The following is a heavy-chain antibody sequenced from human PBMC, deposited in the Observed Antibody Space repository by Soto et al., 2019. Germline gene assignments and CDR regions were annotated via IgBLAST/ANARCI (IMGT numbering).Heavy chain of an antibody. CDR2: IYYSGST. CDR3: AREGSYKNYYYYGMDV. D-gene: IGHD2-15*01. CDR1: GGSTSRYY. V-gene: IGHV4-59*01. Sequence: SETLSLTCTVSGGSTSRYYWSWIRQPPGKGLEWIGYIYYSGSTNYNPSLKSRVTISVDTSKNQFSLKLSSVTAADTAVYYCAREGSYKNYYYYGMDVWGQGTTVT. J-gene: IGHJ6*02.